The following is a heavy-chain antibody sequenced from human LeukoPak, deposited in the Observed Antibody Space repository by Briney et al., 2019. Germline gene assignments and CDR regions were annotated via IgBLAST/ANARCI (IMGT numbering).Heavy chain of an antibody. CDR3: AKDIGQVHAFDI. Sequence: PGGSLRLSCAASGFTFDDYAMHWVRQAPGKGLEWGSGISWNSGSIDYADSVKGRFTISRDNAKNSLYLQMNSLRAEDTALYYCAKDIGQVHAFDIWGQGTMLTVSS. J-gene: IGHJ3*02. CDR2: ISWNSGSI. V-gene: IGHV3-9*01. CDR1: GFTFDDYA. D-gene: IGHD4/OR15-4a*01.